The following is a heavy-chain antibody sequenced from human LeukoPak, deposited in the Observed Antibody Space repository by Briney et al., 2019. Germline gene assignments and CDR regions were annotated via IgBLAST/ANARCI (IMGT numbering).Heavy chain of an antibody. V-gene: IGHV5-51*01. CDR2: LYPGHSIT. J-gene: IGHJ4*02. CDR3: ARQHERYYYDRSGYYLGHFDS. CDR1: GYTFTNHW. D-gene: IGHD3-22*01. Sequence: GGSLQISCKGSGYTFTNHWIVWVRQMSGRGLEWMGILYPGHSITMYSPSFQGQVTISVDKSISTAYLHFHSLKASDTAMYYCARQHERYYYDRSGYYLGHFDSWGQGTLVTVSS.